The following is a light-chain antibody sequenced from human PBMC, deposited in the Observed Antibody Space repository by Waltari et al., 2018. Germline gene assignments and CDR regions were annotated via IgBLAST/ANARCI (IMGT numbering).Light chain of an antibody. V-gene: IGKV3-20*01. CDR2: ASS. CDR3: QQYVRSRT. CDR1: QNLSSRY. J-gene: IGKJ1*01. Sequence: EIVLTQSPGTLSLSPGERAPLSCRASQNLSSRYLAWYQQKRGQAPRLLIYASSTRATGVPDRFSGSGFGTDFTLTISRLEPEDFAVYYCQQYVRSRTFGQGTKVEVK.